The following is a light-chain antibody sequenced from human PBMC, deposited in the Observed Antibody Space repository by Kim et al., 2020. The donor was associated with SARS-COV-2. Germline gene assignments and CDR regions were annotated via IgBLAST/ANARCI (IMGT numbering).Light chain of an antibody. CDR1: KLGDKS. Sequence: SPGQTASITCSGDKLGDKSIFWYQVKAGQSPVLVIYQDTKRPSGIPGRFSGSKSGNIATLTISGTQALDEADFYCQAWDSSNGDVFGTGTKVTVL. V-gene: IGLV3-1*01. J-gene: IGLJ1*01. CDR2: QDT. CDR3: QAWDSSNGDV.